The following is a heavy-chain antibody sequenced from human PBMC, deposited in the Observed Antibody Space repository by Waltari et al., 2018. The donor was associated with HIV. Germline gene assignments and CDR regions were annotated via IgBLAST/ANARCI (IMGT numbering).Heavy chain of an antibody. CDR2: IIPIFGTA. CDR3: ARSLLRAKTKYYYYGMDV. CDR1: GGTFSSYA. Sequence: QVQLVQSGAEVKKPGSSVKVSCKASGGTFSSYAISWVRQAPGQGLEWMGGIIPIFGTANYAQKFQGRVTITADESTSTAYMELSSLRSEDTAVYYCARSLLRAKTKYYYYGMDVWGQGTTVTVSS. J-gene: IGHJ6*02. D-gene: IGHD1-26*01. V-gene: IGHV1-69*01.